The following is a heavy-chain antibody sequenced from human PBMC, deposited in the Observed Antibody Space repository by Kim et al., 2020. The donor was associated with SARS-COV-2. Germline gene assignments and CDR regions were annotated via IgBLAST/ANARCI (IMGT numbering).Heavy chain of an antibody. Sequence: VKGRFTISRDNSKNSLYLQINSLRTEDTALYYCAKDQYYRNYYDSSGIDYWGQGTLVTVSS. CDR3: AKDQYYRNYYDSSGIDY. J-gene: IGHJ4*02. V-gene: IGHV3-43*01. D-gene: IGHD3-22*01.